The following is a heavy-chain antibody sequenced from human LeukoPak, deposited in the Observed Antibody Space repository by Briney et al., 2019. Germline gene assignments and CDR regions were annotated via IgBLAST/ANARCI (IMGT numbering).Heavy chain of an antibody. CDR2: ITNSGLTI. J-gene: IGHJ4*02. CDR3: ARDPGDWIFDD. D-gene: IGHD3/OR15-3a*01. CDR1: GFTFSSYW. V-gene: IGHV3-48*04. Sequence: GGSLRLSCAASGFTFSSYWMSWVRQAPGKGLEWVSYITNSGLTIYYADSVTGRFTISRDNAKNSLYLQMNSLRGEDTAVYYCARDPGDWIFDDWGQGTLVTVSS.